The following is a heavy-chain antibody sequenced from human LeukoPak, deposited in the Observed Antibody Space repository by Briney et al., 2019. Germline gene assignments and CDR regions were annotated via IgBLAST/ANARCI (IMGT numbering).Heavy chain of an antibody. V-gene: IGHV4-59*01. CDR3: ARGGLENGYHSNDGFDI. CDR2: IYYSGST. CDR1: GGSISGYY. Sequence: PSETLSLTCTVSGGSISGYYWRWIRHPPGPGLEWIGYIYYSGSTKYNPSLKGRVTMSVDTSRNQFSLKLSSVTAADTAVYYCARGGLENGYHSNDGFDIWGQGTMVTVSS. D-gene: IGHD3-22*01. J-gene: IGHJ3*02.